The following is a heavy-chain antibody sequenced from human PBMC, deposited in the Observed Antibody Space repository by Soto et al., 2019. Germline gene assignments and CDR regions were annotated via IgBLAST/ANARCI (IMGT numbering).Heavy chain of an antibody. J-gene: IGHJ5*01. Sequence: ASVKVSCKASGGTFSSYAISWVRQAPGQGLEWMGGIIPIFGTANYAQKFQGRVTITADESTSTAYMELSSLRSEDTAVYYCAREARYCLCSSCYNLFDSCGQGTLVTVSS. CDR3: AREARYCLCSSCYNLFDS. V-gene: IGHV1-69*13. D-gene: IGHD2-2*02. CDR2: IIPIFGTA. CDR1: GGTFSSYA.